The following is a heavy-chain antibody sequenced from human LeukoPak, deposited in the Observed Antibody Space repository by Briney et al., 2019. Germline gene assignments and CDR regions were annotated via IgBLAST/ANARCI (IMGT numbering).Heavy chain of an antibody. D-gene: IGHD2-21*02. CDR1: GYTFTRYY. CDR3: ARECLAGGGCYTDY. J-gene: IGHJ4*02. CDR2: INPNSGGT. Sequence: ASVKVSCKASGYTFTRYYMHWMRQAPRHGLQCMGWINPNSGGTNYAQKFQGRVTMTRDTSISTAYMALSRLRSDDTAVYYCARECLAGGGCYTDYWGQGTLVTVSS. V-gene: IGHV1-2*02.